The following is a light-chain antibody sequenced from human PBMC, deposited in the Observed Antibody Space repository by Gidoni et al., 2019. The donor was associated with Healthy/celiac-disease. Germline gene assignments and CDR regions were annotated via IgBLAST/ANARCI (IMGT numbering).Light chain of an antibody. CDR1: QSVSSSY. CDR2: GAS. V-gene: IGKV3-20*01. CDR3: QQYGRSPFT. J-gene: IGKJ3*01. Sequence: DTVLTQSPGTLSLSPGERATLSCRASQSVSSSYLAWYQQKPGQAPRLLIYGASSRATGSPDRFSGSGSGTDFTLTISRLEPEDFAVYYCQQYGRSPFTFGPXTKVDIK.